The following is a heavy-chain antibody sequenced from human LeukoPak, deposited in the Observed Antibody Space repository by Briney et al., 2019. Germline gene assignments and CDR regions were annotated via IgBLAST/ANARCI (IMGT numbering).Heavy chain of an antibody. D-gene: IGHD6-13*01. CDR2: IYSTGST. Sequence: PSETLSLTCTVSGGSISSYYWSWIRQPPGEGLEWIGYIYSTGSTNYNPSLKSRVTISVDTSKNQFSLKLSSVTAADTAVYYCARRGYSSQIDYWGQGTLVTVSS. V-gene: IGHV4-4*09. CDR3: ARRGYSSQIDY. J-gene: IGHJ4*02. CDR1: GGSISSYY.